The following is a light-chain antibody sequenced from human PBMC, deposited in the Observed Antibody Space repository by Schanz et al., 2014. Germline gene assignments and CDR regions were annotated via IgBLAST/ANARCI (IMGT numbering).Light chain of an antibody. CDR1: SSDVGGYNY. CDR3: CSYVGSYTVV. J-gene: IGLJ3*02. V-gene: IGLV2-11*01. CDR2: DVS. Sequence: QSALTQPASVSGSPGQSITISCTGTSSDVGGYNYVSWYQQHPGKAPKVMIYDVSRRPSGVPDRFSGSKSANTASLTISGLQSEDEADYYCCSYVGSYTVVFGGGTKLTVL.